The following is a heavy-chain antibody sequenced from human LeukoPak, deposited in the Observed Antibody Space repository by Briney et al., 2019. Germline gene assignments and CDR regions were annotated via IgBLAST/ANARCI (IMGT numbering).Heavy chain of an antibody. CDR2: ITGNGRDT. CDR3: ARGGTAIAF. Sequence: PGGSLRLSCAASGFTFSTYAMNWVRQAPGKRLEWVSSITGNGRDTYYAGSVKGRITISRDNSRNTLYLQMTSLRAEATALYYCARGGTAIAFWGQGTLVTVSS. CDR1: GFTFSTYA. V-gene: IGHV3-23*01. J-gene: IGHJ4*02. D-gene: IGHD2-21*02.